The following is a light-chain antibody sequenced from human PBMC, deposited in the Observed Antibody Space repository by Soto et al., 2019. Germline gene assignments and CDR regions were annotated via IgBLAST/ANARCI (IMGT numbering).Light chain of an antibody. V-gene: IGKV3-15*01. J-gene: IGKJ5*01. CDR1: QSVSSN. CDR2: DAS. CDR3: QQYHNWPIT. Sequence: EIVMTQSPATLSVSPGESATLSSRASQSVSSNLAWHQQTPGQAPRILMYDASTRDTGISARFSGSGSGTEFTLPISRLQSEDFEVYYCQQYHNWPITFGQGTRLEIK.